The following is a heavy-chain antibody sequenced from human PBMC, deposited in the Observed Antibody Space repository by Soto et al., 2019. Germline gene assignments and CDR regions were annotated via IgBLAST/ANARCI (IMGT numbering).Heavy chain of an antibody. J-gene: IGHJ6*02. V-gene: IGHV3-9*01. CDR3: VSLYGSGSYYNHYYYGMDV. CDR2: ISWNSGSI. D-gene: IGHD3-10*01. Sequence: EVQLVESGGGLVQSGRSLRLSCAASGFTFDDYAMHWVRQAPGKGLEWVSGISWNSGSIGYADSVKGRFTISRDNAKNFLDLQMNSLRAEDTALYYCVSLYGSGSYYNHYYYGMDVWGQGTTVTVSS. CDR1: GFTFDDYA.